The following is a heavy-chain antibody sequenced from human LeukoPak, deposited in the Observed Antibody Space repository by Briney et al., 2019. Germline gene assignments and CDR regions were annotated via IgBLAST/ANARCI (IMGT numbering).Heavy chain of an antibody. D-gene: IGHD1-26*01. CDR3: ARDLSGSLDY. Sequence: GGSLRLSCAASGFTFSSSSMNWVRQAPEKGLEWVSYISTSGGTIYYADSVKGRFTISRDNAKNSLYLQMDSLRAEDTAVYYCARDLSGSLDYWGQGTLVTVSS. V-gene: IGHV3-48*01. J-gene: IGHJ4*02. CDR2: ISTSGGTI. CDR1: GFTFSSSS.